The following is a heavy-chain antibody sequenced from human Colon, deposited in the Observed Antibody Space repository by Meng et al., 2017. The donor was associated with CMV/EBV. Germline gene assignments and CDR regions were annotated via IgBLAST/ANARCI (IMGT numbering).Heavy chain of an antibody. J-gene: IGHJ4*02. CDR2: ISYDGTGK. D-gene: IGHD4-23*01. CDR3: AKDDYRGNSGPSLDH. Sequence: SGCTSNTKGIHWVRQAPGKGLEWVAVISYDGTGKYYEDSVKGRFTVSRDNSKNTAYLQMNSLRAEDTALYYCAKDDYRGNSGPSLDHWGQGTLVTVSS. CDR1: GCTSNTKG. V-gene: IGHV3-30*18.